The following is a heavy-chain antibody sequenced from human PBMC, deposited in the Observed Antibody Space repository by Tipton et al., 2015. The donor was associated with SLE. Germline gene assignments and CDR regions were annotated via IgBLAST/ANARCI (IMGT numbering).Heavy chain of an antibody. D-gene: IGHD2-15*01. CDR3: ARDRFCSGSSCTGADS. CDR1: GGSISSYY. J-gene: IGHJ4*02. Sequence: TLSLTCTVSGGSISSYYWSWIRQPPGKGLEWIGYIYYSGSTNYNTSLKSRVTISVDTSKNQFSLKLSSVTAADTAVYYCARDRFCSGSSCTGADSWGQGTLVTVSS. CDR2: IYYSGST. V-gene: IGHV4-59*01.